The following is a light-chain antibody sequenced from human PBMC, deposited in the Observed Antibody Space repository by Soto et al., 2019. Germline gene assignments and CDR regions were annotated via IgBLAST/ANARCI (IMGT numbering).Light chain of an antibody. V-gene: IGLV1-51*01. CDR3: AAWDNSLNVIL. CDR1: SSNIGNHY. J-gene: IGLJ2*01. CDR2: DNN. Sequence: QSALTQPPSVSAAPGQTVTISCSGSSSNIGNHYVSWYQQFPGTAPKLLLYDNNERPSGIPDRFSGSKSGTSATLGITGLQTGDEADYYCAAWDNSLNVILFGGGTKLTVL.